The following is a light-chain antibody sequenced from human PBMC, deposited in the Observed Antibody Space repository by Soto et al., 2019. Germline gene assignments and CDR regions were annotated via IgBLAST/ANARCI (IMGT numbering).Light chain of an antibody. J-gene: IGKJ2*02. CDR3: QQYNNWPCT. CDR1: QSVSSN. V-gene: IGKV3-15*01. CDR2: GAS. Sequence: EIVMTQSPATLSVSPGERATLSCRASQSVSSNLAWYQQKPGQAPRLLIYGASTRATGIPARFSGSGSGTECTLTISSLQSEDFAVYYCQQYNNWPCTFGQGNKLAIK.